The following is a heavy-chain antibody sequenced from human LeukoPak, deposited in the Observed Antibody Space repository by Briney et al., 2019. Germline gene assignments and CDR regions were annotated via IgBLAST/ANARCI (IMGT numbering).Heavy chain of an antibody. CDR3: ARVDYYDSSGYYPDY. D-gene: IGHD3-22*01. V-gene: IGHV1-2*02. J-gene: IGHJ4*02. Sequence: ASVKVSCKASGYTFTGYYMHWVRHAPGQGLEWMGWINPNSGGTNYAQKFQGRVTMTRDTSISTAYMELSRLRSDDTAVYYCARVDYYDSSGYYPDYWGQGTLVTVSS. CDR2: INPNSGGT. CDR1: GYTFTGYY.